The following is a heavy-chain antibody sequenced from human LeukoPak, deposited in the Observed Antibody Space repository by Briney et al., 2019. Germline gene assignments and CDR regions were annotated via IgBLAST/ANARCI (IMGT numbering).Heavy chain of an antibody. V-gene: IGHV4-34*01. CDR1: GGSFSGYY. Sequence: KSSETLSLTCAVYGGSFSGYYWSWIRQPPGKGLEWIGEINHSGSTNYNPSLKSRVTISVDTSKNQFSLKLSSVTAANTAVYYCARGHRYYDSSGYYWPFDYWGQGTLVTVSS. CDR2: INHSGST. CDR3: ARGHRYYDSSGYYWPFDY. D-gene: IGHD3-22*01. J-gene: IGHJ4*02.